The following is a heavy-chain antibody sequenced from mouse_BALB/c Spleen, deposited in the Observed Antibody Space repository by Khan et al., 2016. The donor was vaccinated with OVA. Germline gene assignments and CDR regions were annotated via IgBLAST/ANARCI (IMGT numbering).Heavy chain of an antibody. V-gene: IGHV5-6-3*01. CDR1: GFTFSTYG. CDR3: ARGWAMDY. D-gene: IGHD1-1*02. Sequence: EVELVESGGGLVQPGGSLKLSCAASGFTFSTYGMSWVRQTPDKRLELVATINSNGGSTYYPDSVKGRFTISRDNAKNTLYLQMSSLKSEDTAMYYCARGWAMDYWGQGTSVTVSS. J-gene: IGHJ4*01. CDR2: INSNGGST.